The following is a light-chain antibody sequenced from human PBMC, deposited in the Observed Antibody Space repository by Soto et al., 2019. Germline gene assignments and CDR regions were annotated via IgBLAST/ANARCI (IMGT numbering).Light chain of an antibody. V-gene: IGKV3D-20*01. CDR3: QHSGSSPRT. CDR1: QSVRDNY. CDR2: DAS. J-gene: IGKJ1*01. Sequence: EIVLTQSPATLSVSPGERVTLSCGASQSVRDNYVAWYQQKPGLAPRLLIFDASTRATGIPDRFSGSGSGTDFSLTINRLEPEDSAVYFCQHSGSSPRTFGQGTKLEI.